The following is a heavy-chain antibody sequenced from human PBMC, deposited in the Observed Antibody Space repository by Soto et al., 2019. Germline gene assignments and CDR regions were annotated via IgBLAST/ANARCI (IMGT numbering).Heavy chain of an antibody. J-gene: IGHJ5*02. CDR3: ARYRYSGYGSHWFDP. CDR1: GGSISSYY. V-gene: IGHV4-59*01. CDR2: IYYSGST. Sequence: PSETLSLTCTVSGGSISSYYWSWIRQPPGKGLEWIGYIYYSGSTNYNPSLKSRVTISVDTSKNQFSLKLSSVTAADTALYYCARYRYSGYGSHWFDPWGQGTLVTVSS. D-gene: IGHD5-12*01.